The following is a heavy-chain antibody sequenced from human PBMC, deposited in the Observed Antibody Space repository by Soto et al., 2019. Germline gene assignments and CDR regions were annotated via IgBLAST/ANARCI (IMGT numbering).Heavy chain of an antibody. CDR3: AKGLYPDSSGWDDAFDF. J-gene: IGHJ3*01. CDR1: GFTFNRHT. CDR2: VSDTGGTP. V-gene: IGHV3-23*01. Sequence: GGSLRLSCAASGFTFNRHTMGWVRQAPGKGLEWVSSVSDTGGTPFYLDSVRGRFIISRDNSNNTVHLQMNSLRAEDTARYYCAKGLYPDSSGWDDAFDFWGQGTMVT. D-gene: IGHD6-19*01.